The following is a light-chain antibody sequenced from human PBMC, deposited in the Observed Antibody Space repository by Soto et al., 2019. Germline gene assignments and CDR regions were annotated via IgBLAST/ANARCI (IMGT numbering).Light chain of an antibody. Sequence: EILLTQSPATLSLSPGEGATLSCRASQSVRDYLAWYQQKPGQAPRLLIYDASKRATGIPARFSGSGSGTDFTLTSSSLEPEDLAVYYCQQRNEWPLTFGGGTKVEIK. CDR1: QSVRDY. CDR3: QQRNEWPLT. J-gene: IGKJ4*02. V-gene: IGKV3-11*01. CDR2: DAS.